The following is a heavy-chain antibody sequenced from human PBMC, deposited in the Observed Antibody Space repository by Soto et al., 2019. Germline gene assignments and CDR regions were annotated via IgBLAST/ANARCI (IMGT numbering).Heavy chain of an antibody. CDR1: GFTVSSNY. D-gene: IGHD2-15*01. V-gene: IGHV3-66*01. J-gene: IGHJ4*02. CDR2: IYSGGST. CDR3: ARGTCSCGSCSTPDFDY. Sequence: EVQLVESGGGLVQPGGSLRLSCAASGFTVSSNYMSWVRQAPGKGLEWVSVIYSGGSTYYADSVKGRFTISRDNSKNTLYLQMYSLRAEDTAVYYCARGTCSCGSCSTPDFDYWGQGTLVTVSS.